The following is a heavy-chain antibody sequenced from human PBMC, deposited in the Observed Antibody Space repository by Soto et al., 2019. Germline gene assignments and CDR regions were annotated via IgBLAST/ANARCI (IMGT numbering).Heavy chain of an antibody. CDR2: ISHLETT. Sequence: TLSLTCTVSGASITYGAYSCILIRQTPGKGLEWIGYISHLETTFYNPSFESRLTLSIDRTKNQFSLNLKSMSAADRAVYFCARGGGFDSFDYWGQGILVTVSS. D-gene: IGHD3-10*01. CDR1: GASITYGAYS. CDR3: ARGGGFDSFDY. J-gene: IGHJ4*02. V-gene: IGHV4-30-2*01.